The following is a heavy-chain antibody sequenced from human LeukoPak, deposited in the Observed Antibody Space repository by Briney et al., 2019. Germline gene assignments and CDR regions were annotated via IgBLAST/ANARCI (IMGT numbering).Heavy chain of an antibody. CDR3: ARSFYESSGYYLGY. CDR1: GFTLRTAG. V-gene: IGHV3-23*01. D-gene: IGHD3-22*01. J-gene: IGHJ4*02. Sequence: GGSLRLSCAVSGFTLRTAGMNWVRQAPGKGLEWVSGIGDSGTTYYADSVKGRFTISRDLSKNTLYLQMNSLRAEDTAVYYCARSFYESSGYYLGYWGQGTLVTVSS. CDR2: IGDSGTT.